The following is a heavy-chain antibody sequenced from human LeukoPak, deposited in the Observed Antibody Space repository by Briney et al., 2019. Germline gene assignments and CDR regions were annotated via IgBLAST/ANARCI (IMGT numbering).Heavy chain of an antibody. V-gene: IGHV4-59*01. CDR1: GGSISSYY. CDR2: IYYSGST. J-gene: IGHJ3*02. Sequence: SETLSLTCTVSGGSISSYYWSWIRQPPGKGLEWIGYIYYSGSTNYNPSLKSRVTISVDTSKNQFSLKLSSVTAADTAVYYCARGKEAHDAFDIWGQGTMVTVSS. CDR3: ARGKEAHDAFDI.